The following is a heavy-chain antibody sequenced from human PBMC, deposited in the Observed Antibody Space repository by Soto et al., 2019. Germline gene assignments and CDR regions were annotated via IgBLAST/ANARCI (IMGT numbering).Heavy chain of an antibody. J-gene: IGHJ6*02. V-gene: IGHV3-23*01. D-gene: IGHD1-26*01. CDR3: ARAYLGRLPRRADYYYAMDV. CDR2: ISGSGATT. CDR1: GFTFSSYA. Sequence: EVQLLESGGGFIQSGGSLRLSCAASGFTFSSYAMSWVRQAPGKRLEWLSLISGSGATTYYADSVKGRFIVSRDKSKNTVYLQMNNLRVEDTAVYFCARAYLGRLPRRADYYYAMDVWGRGTTVTVSS.